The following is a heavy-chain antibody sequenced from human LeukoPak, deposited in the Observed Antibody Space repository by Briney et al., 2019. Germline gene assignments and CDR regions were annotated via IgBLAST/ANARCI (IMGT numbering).Heavy chain of an antibody. V-gene: IGHV3-74*01. CDR1: GFTFSGYW. Sequence: GGSLRLSCTASGFTFSGYWMHWVRQPPGKGLVWVSRINSDGSTTNYADSVKGRFTISRDNAKNTLYLQMNSLRAEDTAVYYCARGLSDAFDIWGQGTMVTVSS. J-gene: IGHJ3*02. D-gene: IGHD3-16*01. CDR3: ARGLSDAFDI. CDR2: INSDGSTT.